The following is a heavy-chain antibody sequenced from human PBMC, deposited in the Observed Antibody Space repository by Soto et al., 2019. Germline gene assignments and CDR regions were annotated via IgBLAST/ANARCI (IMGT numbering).Heavy chain of an antibody. J-gene: IGHJ4*02. CDR2: ISGSGGST. CDR1: GFTFSSYA. Sequence: GGSLRLSCAASGFTFSSYAMSWVRQAPGKGLEWVSAISGSGGSTYYADSVKGRFTISRDNSKNTLYLQMNSLRAEDTAVYYCAKDHISYAARMDMAQWYFDYWGQGTLVTVS. V-gene: IGHV3-23*01. D-gene: IGHD6-6*01. CDR3: AKDHISYAARMDMAQWYFDY.